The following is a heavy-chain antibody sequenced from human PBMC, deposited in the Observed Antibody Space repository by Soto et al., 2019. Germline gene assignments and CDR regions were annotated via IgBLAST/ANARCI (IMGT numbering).Heavy chain of an antibody. CDR3: ARTPETRDWLDP. J-gene: IGHJ5*02. CDR1: GASVSSYY. V-gene: IGHV4-59*02. D-gene: IGHD1-7*01. Sequence: QVQLQQSGPGLVRPSETLSLSCSVSGASVSSYYWSWVRQPPGKGLEWIGYIYYIGAYNYNPSLKSRVTISVDTSKNQFSLKLTSVTAAGTAVYYCARTPETRDWLDPWGQGTLVTVSS. CDR2: IYYIGAY.